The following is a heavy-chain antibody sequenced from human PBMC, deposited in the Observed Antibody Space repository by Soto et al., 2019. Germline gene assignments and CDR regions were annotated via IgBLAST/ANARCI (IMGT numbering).Heavy chain of an antibody. CDR2: IRYSGTT. J-gene: IGHJ5*02. CDR3: ARHDRKAIPSTMGWFDP. CDR1: GASISSSSYD. V-gene: IGHV4-39*01. D-gene: IGHD5-12*01. Sequence: QLQLQESGPGLVKPSETLSLTCTVSGASISSSSYDWGWIRQPPGKGPEWIGSIRYSGTTYYSVSLKSRVSISVDTSENQLSLKLTSVTAADTALYYCARHDRKAIPSTMGWFDPWGQGILVTVSS.